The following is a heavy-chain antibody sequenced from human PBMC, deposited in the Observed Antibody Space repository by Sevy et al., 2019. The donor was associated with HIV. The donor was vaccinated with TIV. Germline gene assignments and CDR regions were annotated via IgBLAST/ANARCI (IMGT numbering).Heavy chain of an antibody. CDR1: GGSVTSDTYY. J-gene: IGHJ6*02. CDR3: TRLGGLTDYGMDV. Sequence: GSLRLSCTVSGGSVTSDTYYWTWIRQPPGKGLEFIGYIYYNVRINYNPSLKSRVTISVDTSKNQFSLKLTSVTAADTAVYYCTRLGGLTDYGMDVWGQGTTVTVSS. CDR2: IYYNVRI. V-gene: IGHV4-61*01. D-gene: IGHD1-26*01.